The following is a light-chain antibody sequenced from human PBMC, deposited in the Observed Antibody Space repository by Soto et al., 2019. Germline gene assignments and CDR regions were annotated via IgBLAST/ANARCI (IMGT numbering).Light chain of an antibody. J-gene: IGLJ1*01. CDR3: SSYTTSSYYV. CDR1: SSDVGGYIY. CDR2: DVT. V-gene: IGLV2-14*01. Sequence: QSALTQPASVSGSPGQSITISCTGTSSDVGGYIYVSWYQQHPGKAPKLMIYDVTNRPSGVSYRFSGSKSGNTASLTISGLQAEDEADYYCSSYTTSSYYVFGTGTKVTVL.